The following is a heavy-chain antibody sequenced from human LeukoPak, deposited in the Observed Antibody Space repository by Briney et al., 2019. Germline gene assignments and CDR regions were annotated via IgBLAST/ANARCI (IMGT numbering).Heavy chain of an antibody. V-gene: IGHV4-31*03. CDR2: IYYSGST. CDR3: ARNSGTNDAFDI. J-gene: IGHJ3*02. CDR1: GGSIISGGYY. D-gene: IGHD4-23*01. Sequence: SQTLSLTCTVSGGSIISGGYYWSWIRQHPGKGLEWIGYIYYSGSTYYNPSLKSRVTISVDTSKNQFSLKLSSVTAADTAVYYCARNSGTNDAFDIWGQGTMVTVSS.